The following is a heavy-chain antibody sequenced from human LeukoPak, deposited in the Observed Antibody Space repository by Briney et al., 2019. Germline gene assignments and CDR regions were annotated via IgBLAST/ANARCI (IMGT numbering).Heavy chain of an antibody. Sequence: GGSLRLSCVDSGFTSSGYWMHWVRQAPGKGLVWVSRINSDGSSTTYADSVKGRFTISRDNAKNTLSLQMNSLRAEDTAVYYCVRGQLERPFDFYYGMDVWGKGITVTVSS. J-gene: IGHJ6*04. CDR3: VRGQLERPFDFYYGMDV. CDR1: GFTSSGYW. V-gene: IGHV3-74*01. CDR2: INSDGSST. D-gene: IGHD1-1*01.